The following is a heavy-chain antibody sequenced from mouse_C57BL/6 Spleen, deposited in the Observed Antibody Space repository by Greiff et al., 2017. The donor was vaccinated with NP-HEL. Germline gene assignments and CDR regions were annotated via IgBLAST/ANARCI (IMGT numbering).Heavy chain of an antibody. V-gene: IGHV1-72*01. CDR2: IDPNSGGT. Sequence: QVQLQQPGAELVKPGASVKLSCKASGYTFTSYWMHWVKQRPGRGLEWIGRIDPNSGGTKYNEKFKSKATLTVDKPSITAYMQLSSLTSEDSAVYYCATITTVVATGYYWGQGTTLTVSS. D-gene: IGHD1-1*01. CDR3: ATITTVVATGYY. J-gene: IGHJ2*01. CDR1: GYTFTSYW.